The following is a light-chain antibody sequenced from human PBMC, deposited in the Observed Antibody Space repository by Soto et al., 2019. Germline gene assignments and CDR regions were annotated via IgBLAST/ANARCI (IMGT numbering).Light chain of an antibody. J-gene: IGKJ2*01. CDR2: LGS. V-gene: IGKV2-28*01. CDR3: MQALQTPSYT. CDR1: QSLLHSNGYNY. Sequence: DIVMTQSPLSLPVTPGEPASISCRSSQSLLHSNGYNYLDWYLQKPGQSPQLLIYLGSNRASGVPDRFSGSGSGTXXTXKXSRVEAEDVGVYYCMQALQTPSYTFGQGTKLEIK.